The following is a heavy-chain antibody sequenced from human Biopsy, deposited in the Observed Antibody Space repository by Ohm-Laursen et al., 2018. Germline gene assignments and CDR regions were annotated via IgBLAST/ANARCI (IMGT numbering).Heavy chain of an antibody. J-gene: IGHJ4*02. CDR2: IYYSGST. Sequence: GTLSLTRRVSGVYISDYYWSWIRQPPGRGLEWVGSIYYSGSTNYNPSLKSRVTISADTSKSQLSLHLTSVTAADTAVYYCASRGLVMASDYYFDDWGQGTLVTVSS. CDR3: ASRGLVMASDYYFDD. CDR1: GVYISDYY. V-gene: IGHV4-59*08. D-gene: IGHD3/OR15-3a*01.